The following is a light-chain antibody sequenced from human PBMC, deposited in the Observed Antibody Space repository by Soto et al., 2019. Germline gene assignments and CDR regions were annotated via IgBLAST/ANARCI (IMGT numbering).Light chain of an antibody. CDR1: QTINSD. CDR2: SAS. J-gene: IGKJ1*01. V-gene: IGKV1-39*01. Sequence: DIQMTQSPSSLPASVGDRVTITCRASQTINSDLNWYQQKPGRAPRLLIYSASSFQSGVPSRFSGSGSGTDFTLTISSLQPEDFATYHCQQSYSLPWTFGQGTKGDIK. CDR3: QQSYSLPWT.